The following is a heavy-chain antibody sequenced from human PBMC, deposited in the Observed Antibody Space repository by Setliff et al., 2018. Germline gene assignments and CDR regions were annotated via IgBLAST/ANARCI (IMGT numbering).Heavy chain of an antibody. D-gene: IGHD2-21*02. CDR2: IYTSGST. V-gene: IGHV4-4*08. CDR3: ARRGYGGNSGYYYYYMDV. J-gene: IGHJ6*03. Sequence: LSLTCTVSGGSISSYYWSWIRQPPGKGLEWIGYIYTSGSTNYNPSLKSRVTISVDTSKNQFSLKLSSVTAADTAVYYCARRGYGGNSGYYYYYMDVWGKGTTVTV. CDR1: GGSISSYY.